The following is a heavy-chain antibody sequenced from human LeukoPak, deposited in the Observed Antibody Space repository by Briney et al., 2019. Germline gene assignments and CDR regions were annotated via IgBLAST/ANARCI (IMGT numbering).Heavy chain of an antibody. V-gene: IGHV3-21*01. Sequence: GGSLRLSCAASGFTLSSYSMNWVRQAPGKGLEWVSSISSSSSSYIYYADSAKGRFTISRDNAKNSLYLQMNSLRAEDTAVYYCARGMVVAATGFDYWGQGTLVTVSS. CDR1: GFTLSSYS. J-gene: IGHJ4*02. CDR3: ARGMVVAATGFDY. CDR2: ISSSSSSYI. D-gene: IGHD2-15*01.